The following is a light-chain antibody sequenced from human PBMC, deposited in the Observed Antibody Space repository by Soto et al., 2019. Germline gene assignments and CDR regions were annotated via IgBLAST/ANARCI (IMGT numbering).Light chain of an antibody. CDR3: QQYNSYSRT. J-gene: IGKJ1*01. CDR1: QSIGSW. Sequence: DIQMTQSPSTLSAAVGDRVTITFRAGQSIGSWFAWYQQKPGKAPKLLIYDASSLESGVPSRFSGSGSVTEFTLTISSLQPDDFATYYCQQYNSYSRTFGQGTKVDIK. CDR2: DAS. V-gene: IGKV1-5*01.